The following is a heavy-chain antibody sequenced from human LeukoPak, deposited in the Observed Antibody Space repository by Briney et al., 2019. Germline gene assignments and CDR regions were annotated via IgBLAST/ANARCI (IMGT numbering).Heavy chain of an antibody. V-gene: IGHV1-18*01. CDR3: ARYFNTGYYDSSGYPFDY. D-gene: IGHD3-22*01. CDR1: GYTFTSYG. CDR2: ISAYNGNT. J-gene: IGHJ4*02. Sequence: ASVKVSCKASGYTFTSYGISWVRQAPGQGLEWMGWISAYNGNTNYAQKLQGRVTMTTDTSTSTAYMELRSLRSDDTTVYYCARYFNTGYYDSSGYPFDYWGQGTLVTVSS.